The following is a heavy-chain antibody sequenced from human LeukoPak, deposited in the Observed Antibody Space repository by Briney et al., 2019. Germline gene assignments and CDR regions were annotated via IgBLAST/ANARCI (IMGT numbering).Heavy chain of an antibody. D-gene: IGHD3-3*01. CDR3: QSRYLEWLLEY. V-gene: IGHV4-39*01. CDR2: IYSSGSA. CDR1: GGSINSNNYY. Sequence: SETLSLTCTVSGGSINSNNYYWGWIRQPPGKGLEWIGSIYSSGSAYYNPSLKSRVTISVDTSKNQFSLRPSSVTAADTAVYYCQSRYLEWLLEYWGQGTLVTVSS. J-gene: IGHJ4*02.